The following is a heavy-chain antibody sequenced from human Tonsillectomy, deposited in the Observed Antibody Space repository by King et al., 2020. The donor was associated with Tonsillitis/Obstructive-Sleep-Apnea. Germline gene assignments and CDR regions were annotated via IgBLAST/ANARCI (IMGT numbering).Heavy chain of an antibody. J-gene: IGHJ1*01. Sequence: VQLVESGAEVKKPGSSVKVSCKASGGTFSSYAISWVRQAPGQGLEWMGGIIPIFVTANYAQKFQDRVTITADESTSTAYMELSSLRSEDTAVYYCARETKVGRPAAKGSVYFQHWGQGTLVTVSS. D-gene: IGHD2-2*01. CDR3: ARETKVGRPAAKGSVYFQH. V-gene: IGHV1-69*01. CDR1: GGTFSSYA. CDR2: IIPIFVTA.